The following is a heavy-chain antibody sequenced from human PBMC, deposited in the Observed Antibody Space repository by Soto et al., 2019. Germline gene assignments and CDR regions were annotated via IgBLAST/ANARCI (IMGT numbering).Heavy chain of an antibody. CDR3: ARYYETMIHVDDALDI. D-gene: IGHD3-22*01. V-gene: IGHV5-51*01. J-gene: IGHJ3*02. CDR1: GYSFTSYW. CDR2: IYPGDSDT. Sequence: GESLKISCKGSGYSFTSYWIGWVRQMPGKGLEWMGIIYPGDSDTRYSPSFQGQVTISADKSISTAYLQWRSLKASDTAMYYCARYYETMIHVDDALDIWGQGTIVIVS.